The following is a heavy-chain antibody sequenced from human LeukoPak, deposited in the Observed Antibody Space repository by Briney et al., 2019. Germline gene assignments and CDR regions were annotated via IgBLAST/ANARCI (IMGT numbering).Heavy chain of an antibody. CDR3: ARGVIKELHHRWNNPRFWFDP. V-gene: IGHV3-7*03. CDR2: IKQDGSEK. D-gene: IGHD1/OR15-1a*01. Sequence: GGSLRLSCAASGFTFSSYLMSWVRQAPGKGLEWVANIKQDGSEKYYVDSVKGRFTISRDNAKNSLYLQMNSLRAEDTAVYYCARGVIKELHHRWNNPRFWFDPWGQGTLVTVSS. CDR1: GFTFSSYL. J-gene: IGHJ5*02.